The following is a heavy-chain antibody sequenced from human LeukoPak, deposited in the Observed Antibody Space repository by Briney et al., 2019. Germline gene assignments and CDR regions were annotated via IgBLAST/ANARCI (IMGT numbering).Heavy chain of an antibody. Sequence: PSETLSLTCTVSGGSISSYYWSWIRQPPGKGLEWIGYIYYSGSTNYNPSLKSRVTISVDTSKNQFSLKLSSVTAADTAVYYCARLSVWAAAGTGAFDIWGQGTMVTVSS. CDR2: IYYSGST. V-gene: IGHV4-59*08. CDR3: ARLSVWAAAGTGAFDI. CDR1: GGSISSYY. J-gene: IGHJ3*02. D-gene: IGHD6-13*01.